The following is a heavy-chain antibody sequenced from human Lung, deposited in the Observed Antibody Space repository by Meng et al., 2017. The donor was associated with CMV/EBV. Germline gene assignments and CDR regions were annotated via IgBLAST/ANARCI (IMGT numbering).Heavy chain of an antibody. J-gene: IGHJ5*02. CDR1: GGSISSSSYY. V-gene: IGHV4-39*07. CDR2: IYYSGST. CDR3: ARGEGYQLLLSGP. Sequence: SXTVSGGSISSSSYYWGWIRQPPGKGLEWIGSIYYSGSTYYNPSLKSRVTISVDTSKNQFSLKLSSVTAADTAVYYCARGEGYQLLLSGPWGQGXLVTVSS. D-gene: IGHD2-2*01.